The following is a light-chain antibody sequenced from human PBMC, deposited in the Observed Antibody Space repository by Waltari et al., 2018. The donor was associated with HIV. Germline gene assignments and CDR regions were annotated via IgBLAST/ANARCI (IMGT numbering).Light chain of an antibody. Sequence: QSVLTQSPSTSGTPGQRVTISCSGRSSNVGTKSVNWYQQVPGTAPKLLIHTNDQRPSGVPDRFSASKSGASASLAISGLRSEDEADYYCAAWDASLNAPVFGGGTKLTVL. CDR2: TND. CDR1: SSNVGTKS. J-gene: IGLJ2*01. V-gene: IGLV1-44*01. CDR3: AAWDASLNAPV.